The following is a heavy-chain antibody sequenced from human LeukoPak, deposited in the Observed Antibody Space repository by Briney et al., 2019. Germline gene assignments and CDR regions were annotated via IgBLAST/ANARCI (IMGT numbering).Heavy chain of an antibody. J-gene: IGHJ6*03. CDR3: ARVNYDILTGFYYYYMDV. CDR2: ISAYNGNT. CDR1: GYTFTSYG. D-gene: IGHD3-9*01. V-gene: IGHV1-18*01. Sequence: ASVTVSCKASGYTFTSYGISWVRQAPGQGLEGMGWISAYNGNTNYAQKLQGRVTITTDTSTSTAYMELRSLRSDDTAVYYCARVNYDILTGFYYYYMDVWGKGTTVTVSS.